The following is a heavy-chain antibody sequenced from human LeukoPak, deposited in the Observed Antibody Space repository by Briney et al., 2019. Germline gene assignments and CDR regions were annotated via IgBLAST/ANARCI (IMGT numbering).Heavy chain of an antibody. CDR2: INTNTGNP. V-gene: IGHV7-4-1*02. D-gene: IGHD2-2*01. CDR1: GYTFTSYA. Sequence: ASVKVSCKASGYTFTSYAMNWVRQAPGQGLEWMGWINTNTGNPTYAQCFTGRFVFSLDTSVSTAYLQISSLKAEDTAVYYCAARRCSSTSCYWDYYYGMDVWGQGTTVTVSS. CDR3: AARRCSSTSCYWDYYYGMDV. J-gene: IGHJ6*02.